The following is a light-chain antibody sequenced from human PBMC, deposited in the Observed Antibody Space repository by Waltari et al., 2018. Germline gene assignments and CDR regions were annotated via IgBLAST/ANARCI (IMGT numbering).Light chain of an antibody. CDR3: AAWDVSLNGLV. Sequence: QSVLTQPPSASGTPGQRVTIPCSGSSSNIGSNSLNWYQHLPGAAPKLLIYSDNQRPSGVPDRFSGSKSGASASQAISGLQSEDEADYYCAAWDVSLNGLVFGGGTKLTVL. J-gene: IGLJ2*01. CDR2: SDN. CDR1: SSNIGSNS. V-gene: IGLV1-44*01.